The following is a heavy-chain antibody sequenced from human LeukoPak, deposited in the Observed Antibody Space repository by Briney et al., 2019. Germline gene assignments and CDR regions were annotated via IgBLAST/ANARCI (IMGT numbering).Heavy chain of an antibody. J-gene: IGHJ6*03. Sequence: ASVKVSCKASGYSFTSFGMNWVRQAPGQGLEWLGWINTNTGNPTYGQGFTGRFVFSLDTSVSTAYLQISSLKAEDTAVYYCARAPARDDYVWGSYRLGYYYYYMDVWGKGTTVTVSS. V-gene: IGHV7-4-1*02. CDR3: ARAPARDDYVWGSYRLGYYYYYMDV. CDR1: GYSFTSFG. CDR2: INTNTGNP. D-gene: IGHD3-16*02.